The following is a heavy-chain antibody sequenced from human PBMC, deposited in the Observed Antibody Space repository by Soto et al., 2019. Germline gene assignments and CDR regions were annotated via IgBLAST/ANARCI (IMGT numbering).Heavy chain of an antibody. J-gene: IGHJ4*02. D-gene: IGHD2-2*01. CDR1: GGTFTSYT. V-gene: IGHV1-69*02. CDR3: ARDKDQLPTD. Sequence: QVPLVQSGAEVKRPGSSVKVSCKTSGGTFTSYTIIWVRQAPGQGLEWMGRIIPMLGITNYAQKFQDRVTITAETSTNTAYMELSSLGSEDTAGYYCARDKDQLPTDWGQGTLVTVSS. CDR2: IIPMLGIT.